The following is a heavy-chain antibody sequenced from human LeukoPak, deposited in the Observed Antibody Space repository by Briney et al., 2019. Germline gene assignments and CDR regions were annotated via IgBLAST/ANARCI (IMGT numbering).Heavy chain of an antibody. CDR1: GYSISSGYY. CDR2: IYHSGST. Sequence: SETLSLTCTLSGYSISSGYYWGWIRQPPGKGLEWIGSIYHSGSTYYNPSLKSRVTISVDTSKNQFSLKLSSVTAADTAVYYCASSSGGRRYYDSSGYSDYWGQGTPVTVSS. D-gene: IGHD3-22*01. CDR3: ASSSGGRRYYDSSGYSDY. J-gene: IGHJ4*02. V-gene: IGHV4-38-2*02.